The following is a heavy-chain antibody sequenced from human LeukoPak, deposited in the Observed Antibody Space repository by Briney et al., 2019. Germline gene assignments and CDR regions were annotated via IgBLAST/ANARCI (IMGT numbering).Heavy chain of an antibody. V-gene: IGHV3-30*18. J-gene: IGHJ5*02. Sequence: PGGSLRLSCAASGFTFCSYGMHWVRQAPGKGLGWVAVISYDGSNKYYADSVKGRFTISRDNSKNTLYLQMNSLRAVDTAVCYCAKSIAPYSGSYGRTFDPWGQGTLVTVSS. CDR3: AKSIAPYSGSYGRTFDP. CDR2: ISYDGSNK. D-gene: IGHD6-19*01. CDR1: GFTFCSYG.